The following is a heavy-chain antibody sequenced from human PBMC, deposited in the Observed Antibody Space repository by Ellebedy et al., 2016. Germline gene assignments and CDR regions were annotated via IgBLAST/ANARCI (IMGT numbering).Heavy chain of an antibody. CDR3: ARGRLINRLRFGVDL. CDR1: GFTFSAHG. Sequence: GESLKISCAASGFTFSAHGMSWVRQAPGKGLECVSLITGSGGEAYYADSVKGRFTISRDNSKNTLYLQMDSLRTEDTALYYCARGRLINRLRFGVDLWGQGTTVTVSS. CDR2: ITGSGGEA. V-gene: IGHV3-23*01. J-gene: IGHJ6*02. D-gene: IGHD4-17*01.